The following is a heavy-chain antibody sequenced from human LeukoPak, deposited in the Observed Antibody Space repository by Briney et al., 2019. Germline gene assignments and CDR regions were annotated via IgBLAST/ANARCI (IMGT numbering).Heavy chain of an antibody. CDR3: ARGGTAAAKYFKH. CDR2: IHHDGSNK. CDR1: GFTFSSYG. V-gene: IGHV3-30*02. D-gene: IGHD6-13*01. Sequence: GGSLRLSCAASGFTFSSYGMHWVRQAPGKGLDWVAFIHHDGSNKYYADSVRGRFTISGDNSMNTLYLQMNSLRVEDTAVYYCARGGTAAAKYFKHWGQGTLVTVSS. J-gene: IGHJ1*01.